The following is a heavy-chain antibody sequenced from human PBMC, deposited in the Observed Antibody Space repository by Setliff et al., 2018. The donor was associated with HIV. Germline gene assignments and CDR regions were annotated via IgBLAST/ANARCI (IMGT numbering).Heavy chain of an antibody. D-gene: IGHD3-22*01. CDR3: VRGGGGYYYVGAVDI. V-gene: IGHV1-18*01. Sequence: ASVKVSCKASGYSLSTYAISWVRQAPGQGLEWMGWIDSNNGNRNFAQKFRGRVTMTTDISTNTAYMEVRSLSFDDTAVYYCVRGGGGYYYVGAVDIWGQGTVVTVS. J-gene: IGHJ3*02. CDR2: IDSNNGNR. CDR1: GYSLSTYA.